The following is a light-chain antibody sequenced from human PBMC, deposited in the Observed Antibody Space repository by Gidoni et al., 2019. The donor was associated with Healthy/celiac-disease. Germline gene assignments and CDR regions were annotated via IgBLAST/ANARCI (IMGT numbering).Light chain of an antibody. V-gene: IGLV2-14*01. CDR1: SSDVGGYNY. J-gene: IGLJ2*01. CDR2: EVS. CDR3: SSYTSSGVV. Sequence: QSALTQHASVSVSPGQSITISCTGTSSDVGGYNYVSWSQQHPGKAPKLMIYEVSNRPSGVSNRFSGSKSGNTASLTISGLQAEDEADYYCSSYTSSGVVFGGGTKLTVL.